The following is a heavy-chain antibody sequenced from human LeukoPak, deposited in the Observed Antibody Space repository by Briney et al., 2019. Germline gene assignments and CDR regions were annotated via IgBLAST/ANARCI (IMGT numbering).Heavy chain of an antibody. V-gene: IGHV1-8*03. CDR2: VNPRSGNA. CDR1: GYTFINYN. Sequence: ASVKVSCKASGYTFINYNINWVRQATGQGLEWMGWVNPRSGNAGYLQKFQGRLTITRDTSIDTAYMDLSSLSSEDTAVYYCARDRRAYCGGDCLFADYWGQGTLVTVSS. CDR3: ARDRRAYCGGDCLFADY. J-gene: IGHJ4*02. D-gene: IGHD2-21*02.